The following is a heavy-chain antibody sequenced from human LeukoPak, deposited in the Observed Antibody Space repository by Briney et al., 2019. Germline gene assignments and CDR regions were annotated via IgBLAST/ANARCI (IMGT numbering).Heavy chain of an antibody. CDR3: TRENRPFCPFAY. D-gene: IGHD2/OR15-2a*01. CDR2: ISHDGTT. J-gene: IGHJ4*02. V-gene: IGHV4-4*02. CDR1: GGSIDITNY. Sequence: SETLSLTCGVSGGSIDITNYWSWVRQAPGKGLEWIGEISHDGTTNYNPSLRSRVAMSLDRANNQFSLSLTSVTAADTAVYYCTRENRPFCPFAYWGQGVPVTVSS.